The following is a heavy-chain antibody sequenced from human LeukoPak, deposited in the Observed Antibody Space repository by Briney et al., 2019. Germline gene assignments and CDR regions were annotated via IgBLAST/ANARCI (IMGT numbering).Heavy chain of an antibody. Sequence: PGGYLRLSCAASGFTLSNYWMSWVRQAPGKGLEWVANIKQDGSKLSYVDSVKGRFTVSRDNAKNSLYLQMNSLRAEDTAVYYCARWEARDTWVYDYWGQGTLVTVSS. D-gene: IGHD1-26*01. V-gene: IGHV3-7*01. CDR1: GFTLSNYW. CDR3: ARWEARDTWVYDY. CDR2: IKQDGSKL. J-gene: IGHJ4*02.